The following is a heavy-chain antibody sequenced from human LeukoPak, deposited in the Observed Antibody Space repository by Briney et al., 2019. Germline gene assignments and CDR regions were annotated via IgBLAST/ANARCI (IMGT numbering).Heavy chain of an antibody. V-gene: IGHV1-2*02. D-gene: IGHD6-13*01. CDR1: GYTFTGYY. CDR3: ATAAAGPTPLDY. Sequence: ASVRVSCKASGYTFTGYYMHWVRQAPGQGLEWMGWINPNSGGTNYAQKFQGRVTMTRDTSISAAYMELSRLRSDDTAVYYCATAAAGPTPLDYWGQGTLVTVSS. CDR2: INPNSGGT. J-gene: IGHJ4*02.